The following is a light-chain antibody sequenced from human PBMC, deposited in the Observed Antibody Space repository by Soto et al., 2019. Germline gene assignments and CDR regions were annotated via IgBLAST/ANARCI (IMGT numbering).Light chain of an antibody. CDR1: QSVSTS. V-gene: IGKV3-11*01. Sequence: EIVLTQSPATLSLSPGEGATLSCRASQSVSTSLAWYQQKPGQAPRLLIYGASRRAAGIPGRFSGSGSGTDFTLTISSLEPEDFAVYYCQQRSDRLTFGGGTKVEIK. J-gene: IGKJ4*01. CDR3: QQRSDRLT. CDR2: GAS.